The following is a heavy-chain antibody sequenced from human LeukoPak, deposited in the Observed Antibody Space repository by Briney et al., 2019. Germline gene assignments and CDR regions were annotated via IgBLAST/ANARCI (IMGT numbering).Heavy chain of an antibody. D-gene: IGHD5-18*01. Sequence: GGSLRLSCAASGITGYSMHWVRQAPGKGLEWVCSISSSSNYIYCADSVKGRFTVSRDNAKNSLYLQMNSLRAEDTAVYYCARAKRGYSYGYYHYFDYWGQGTLVTVSS. J-gene: IGHJ4*02. V-gene: IGHV3-21*04. CDR3: ARAKRGYSYGYYHYFDY. CDR2: ISSSSNYI. CDR1: GITGYS.